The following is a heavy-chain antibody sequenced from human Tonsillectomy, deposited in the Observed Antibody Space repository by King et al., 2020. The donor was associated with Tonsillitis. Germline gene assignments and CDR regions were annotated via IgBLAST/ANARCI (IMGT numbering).Heavy chain of an antibody. Sequence: VQLVESGGGLVQPGGSLRLSCAASGFTFSSYAMSWVRQAPGKGLEWVSAISGSGGSTYYADSVKGRFTISRDNSKNTLYLQMNSLRAEDTAVYYCAKATSPPEWSGYYPYYYYMDVWGKGTTVTVSS. J-gene: IGHJ6*03. CDR3: AKATSPPEWSGYYPYYYYMDV. V-gene: IGHV3-23*04. CDR1: GFTFSSYA. D-gene: IGHD3-3*01. CDR2: ISGSGGST.